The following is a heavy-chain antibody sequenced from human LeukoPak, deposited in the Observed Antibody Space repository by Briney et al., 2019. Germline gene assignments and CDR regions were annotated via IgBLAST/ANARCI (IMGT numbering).Heavy chain of an antibody. V-gene: IGHV3-48*01. CDR2: ITSSSRAI. CDR3: ARVRGSYHFDY. Sequence: GGSLRLSXAASGFTFSGYSMNWVRQAPGKGLEWVSYITSSSRAIYYADSVKGRFTISRDNAKNSLYLQMNSLRAEDTAVYYCARVRGSYHFDYWGQGTLVTVSS. D-gene: IGHD1-26*01. CDR1: GFTFSGYS. J-gene: IGHJ4*02.